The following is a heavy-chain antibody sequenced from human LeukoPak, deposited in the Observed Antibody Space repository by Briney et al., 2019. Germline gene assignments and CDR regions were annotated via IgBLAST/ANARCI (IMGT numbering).Heavy chain of an antibody. J-gene: IGHJ4*02. D-gene: IGHD1-14*01. CDR1: GFTFSDYY. CDR3: ASFYNWNHEGY. CDR2: IYHSGST. V-gene: IGHV4-30-2*01. Sequence: PGGSLRLSCAASGFTFSDYYMSWIRQPPGKGLEWIGYIYHSGSTYYNPSLKSRVTISVDRSKNQFSLKLSSVTAADTAVYYCASFYNWNHEGYWGKGTLVTVSS.